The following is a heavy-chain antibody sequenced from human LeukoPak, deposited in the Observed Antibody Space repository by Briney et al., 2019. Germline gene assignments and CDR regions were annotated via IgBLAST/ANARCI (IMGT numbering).Heavy chain of an antibody. CDR1: GGSISNNY. J-gene: IGHJ3*02. CDR3: AKYKPSGRVWVGFDI. CDR2: IYYTGST. Sequence: PSETLSLTCLVSGGSISNNYWAWIRQPTGKGLGWIGQIYYTGSTSYNPHLRSRVSMSVDTSKKQFSLRLTSVTAADTALYYCAKYKPSGRVWVGFDIWGQGTWVTVSS. D-gene: IGHD3-16*01. V-gene: IGHV4-59*08.